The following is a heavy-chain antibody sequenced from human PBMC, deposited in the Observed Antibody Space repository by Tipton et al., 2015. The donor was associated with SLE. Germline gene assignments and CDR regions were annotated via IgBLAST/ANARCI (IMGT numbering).Heavy chain of an antibody. CDR1: GGSISSYY. CDR2: INHSGST. V-gene: IGHV4-34*01. J-gene: IGHJ5*02. Sequence: TLSLTCAVYGGSISSYYWSWIRQPPGKGLEWIGEINHSGSTNYNPSLKSRVTISVDTSKNQFSLKLSSVTAADTAVYYCATYSSSWYWFDPWGQGTLVTVSS. CDR3: ATYSSSWYWFDP. D-gene: IGHD6-13*01.